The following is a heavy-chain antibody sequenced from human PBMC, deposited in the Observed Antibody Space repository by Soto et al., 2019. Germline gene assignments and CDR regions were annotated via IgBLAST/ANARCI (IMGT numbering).Heavy chain of an antibody. Sequence: PSETLSVTXTVAGGSISSYYWSWIRQPPGKGLEWIGSIYYSGSTYYNPSLKSRVTISVDTSKSQFSLKLSSVTAADTAVYYCARTRAVWFDPWGQGTLVTVSS. CDR2: IYYSGST. J-gene: IGHJ5*02. V-gene: IGHV4-59*05. CDR3: ARTRAVWFDP. CDR1: GGSISSYY. D-gene: IGHD1-1*01.